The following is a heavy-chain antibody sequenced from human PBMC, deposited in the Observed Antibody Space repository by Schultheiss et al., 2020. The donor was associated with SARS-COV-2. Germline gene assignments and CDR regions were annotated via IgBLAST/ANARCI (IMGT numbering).Heavy chain of an antibody. D-gene: IGHD5-24*01. J-gene: IGHJ4*02. CDR2: IYYSGST. Sequence: SETLSLTCTVSGGSISSSSYYWGWIRQPPGKGLEWIGSIYYSGSTNYNPSLKSRVTISVDTSKNQFSLKLSSVTAADTAVYYCARGDGYNNDYWGQGTLVTVSS. CDR1: GGSISSSSYY. V-gene: IGHV4-39*07. CDR3: ARGDGYNNDY.